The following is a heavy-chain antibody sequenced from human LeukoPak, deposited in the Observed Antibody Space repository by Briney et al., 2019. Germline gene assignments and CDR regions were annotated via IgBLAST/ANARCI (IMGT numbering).Heavy chain of an antibody. CDR2: IRDNDFST. J-gene: IGHJ4*02. Sequence: GSLRLSCTASGLIFRTYALSWVRQAPGKGLEWVSGIRDNDFSTYYADSVKGRFTISRDNSKNTVYLQMNSLRAEDTAVYYCARSSGNYWAAPFDYWGQGTLVTVSS. CDR1: GLIFRTYA. D-gene: IGHD1-26*01. V-gene: IGHV3-23*01. CDR3: ARSSGNYWAAPFDY.